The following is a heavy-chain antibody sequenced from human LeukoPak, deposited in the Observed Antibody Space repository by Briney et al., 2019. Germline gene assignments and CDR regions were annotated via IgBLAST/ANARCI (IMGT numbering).Heavy chain of an antibody. D-gene: IGHD2-15*01. V-gene: IGHV3-30-3*01. CDR2: ISYDGSNK. Sequence: QSGGSLRLSCAAPGFTFSSYAMHWVRQAPGKGLEWVAVISYDGSNKYYADSVKGRFTISRDNSKNTLYLQMNSLRAEDTAVYYCARDKEGYCSGGSCYLNWFDPWGQGTLVTVSS. CDR1: GFTFSSYA. J-gene: IGHJ5*02. CDR3: ARDKEGYCSGGSCYLNWFDP.